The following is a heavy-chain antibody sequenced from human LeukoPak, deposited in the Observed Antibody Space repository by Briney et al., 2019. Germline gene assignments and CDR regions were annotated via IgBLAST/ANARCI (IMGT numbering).Heavy chain of an antibody. CDR3: ARAPRGVYCSSTSCYLPFDY. J-gene: IGHJ4*02. D-gene: IGHD2-2*01. V-gene: IGHV3-30*02. CDR1: GFTFSSYG. CDR2: IRYDGSNK. Sequence: GGSLRLSCAASGFTFSSYGMHWVRQAPGKGLEWVAFIRYDGSNKYYADSVKGRFTISRDNSKNTLYLQMNSLRAEDTAVYYCARAPRGVYCSSTSCYLPFDYWGQGTLVTVSS.